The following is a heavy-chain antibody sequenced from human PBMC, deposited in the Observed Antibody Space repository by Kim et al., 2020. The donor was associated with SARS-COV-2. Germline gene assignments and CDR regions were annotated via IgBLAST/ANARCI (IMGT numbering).Heavy chain of an antibody. CDR3: AREGGYRRGGYDRGLNYYYGMDV. J-gene: IGHJ6*02. CDR1: GYTFTSYD. Sequence: ASVKVSCKASGYTFTSYDINWVRQATGQGLEWMGWMNPNSGNTGYAQKFQGRVTMTRNTSISTAYMELSSLRSEDTAVYYCAREGGYRRGGYDRGLNYYYGMDVWGQGTTVTVSS. V-gene: IGHV1-8*01. D-gene: IGHD5-12*01. CDR2: MNPNSGNT.